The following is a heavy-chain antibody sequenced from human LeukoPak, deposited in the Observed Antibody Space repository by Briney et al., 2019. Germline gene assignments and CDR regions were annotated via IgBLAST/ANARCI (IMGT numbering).Heavy chain of an antibody. Sequence: GGSLRPSCVASGFTFSSYSMNWVRQAPGKGLEWVSSISSSNSYTYYADSVKGRFTISRDNAKNSLNLQMNSLRAEDTALYYCARGSDYDYWGQGTQVTVSS. D-gene: IGHD3-16*01. V-gene: IGHV3-21*01. CDR3: ARGSDYDY. CDR1: GFTFSSYS. CDR2: ISSSNSYT. J-gene: IGHJ4*02.